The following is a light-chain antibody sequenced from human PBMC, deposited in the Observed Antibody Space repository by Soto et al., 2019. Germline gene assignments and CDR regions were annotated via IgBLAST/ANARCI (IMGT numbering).Light chain of an antibody. V-gene: IGKV1-12*01. CDR3: QQANRSPRSIT. Sequence: DLQMTQSPSSVSASGGDRVTITCRASQGISSWLAWYQQKPGKAPKLLIYAASSLQSGVPSRFSGSGSGTDLPLTISSLKPEDFATSYCQQANRSPRSITFGQGTRLEI. J-gene: IGKJ5*01. CDR2: AAS. CDR1: QGISSW.